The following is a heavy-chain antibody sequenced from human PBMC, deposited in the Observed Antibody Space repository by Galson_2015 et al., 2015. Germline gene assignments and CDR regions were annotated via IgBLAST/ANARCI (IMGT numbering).Heavy chain of an antibody. CDR3: TSLSADYSIYRLAGRYYYYMDV. Sequence: SLRLSCAASGITFANAWMSWVRQAPGKGLEWVGRIKSKTDGGTTDYAAPVKGRFTISRDDSKNTVYLQMNSLKTEDTAVYYCTSLSADYSIYRLAGRYYYYMDVWGKGTTVTVSS. CDR1: GITFANAW. CDR2: IKSKTDGGTT. V-gene: IGHV3-15*01. D-gene: IGHD4-11*01. J-gene: IGHJ6*03.